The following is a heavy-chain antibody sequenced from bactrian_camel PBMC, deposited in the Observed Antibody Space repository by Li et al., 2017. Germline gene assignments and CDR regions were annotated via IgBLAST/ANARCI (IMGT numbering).Heavy chain of an antibody. CDR3: GGDWGEPTYCRGDSLPACPT. CDR1: GFTFSSYT. V-gene: IGHV3S31*01. Sequence: VQLVESGGGLVRPGGSLRLSCAASGFTFSSYTMAWVRQAPGKGLEWVSAINSGGGRTYYADSVKGRFTISRDNAKNTLYLQMDSLKPEDTAMYYCGGDWGEPTYCRGDSLPACPTGARGPRSPSP. J-gene: IGHJ4*01. CDR2: INSGGGRT. D-gene: IGHD2*01.